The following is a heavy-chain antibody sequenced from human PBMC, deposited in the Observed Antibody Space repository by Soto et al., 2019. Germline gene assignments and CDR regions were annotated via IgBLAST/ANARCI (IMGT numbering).Heavy chain of an antibody. V-gene: IGHV3-48*02. D-gene: IGHD3-10*01. J-gene: IGHJ6*02. Sequence: GGSLRLSCAASGFTFSSYSMNWVRQAPGKGLEWVSYISSSSSTIYYADSVKGRFTISRDNAKNSLYLQMNSLRDEDTAVYYCARDLVHYFYYGSGSYPYYYYGMDVWGQGTTVTVSS. CDR1: GFTFSSYS. CDR3: ARDLVHYFYYGSGSYPYYYYGMDV. CDR2: ISSSSSTI.